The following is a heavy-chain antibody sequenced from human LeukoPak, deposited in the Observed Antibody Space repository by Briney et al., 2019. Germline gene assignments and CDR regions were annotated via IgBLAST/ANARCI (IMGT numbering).Heavy chain of an antibody. J-gene: IGHJ4*02. CDR1: GYTFTSYG. V-gene: IGHV1-18*01. CDR3: ARRSSGLTHFDY. D-gene: IGHD3-22*01. CDR2: ISAYNGNT. Sequence: ASVTVSCKASGYTFTSYGISWVRQAPGQGLEWMGWISAYNGNTNYAQKLQGRVTMTTDTSTSTAYMELRSLRSDDTAVYYCARRSSGLTHFDYWGQGTLVTVSS.